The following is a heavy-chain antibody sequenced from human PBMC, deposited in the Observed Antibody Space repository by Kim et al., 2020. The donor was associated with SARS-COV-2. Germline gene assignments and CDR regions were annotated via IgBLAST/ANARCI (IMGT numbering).Heavy chain of an antibody. CDR1: GFTFSSYA. CDR2: ISGSGGST. D-gene: IGHD6-19*01. Sequence: GGSLRLSCAASGFTFSSYAMSWVRQAPGKGLEWVSAISGSGGSTYYADSVKGRFTISRDNSKNTLYLQMNSLRAEDTAVYYCAKLLPVGGPFLAVAGLNSFDYWGQGTLVTVSS. CDR3: AKLLPVGGPFLAVAGLNSFDY. J-gene: IGHJ4*02. V-gene: IGHV3-23*01.